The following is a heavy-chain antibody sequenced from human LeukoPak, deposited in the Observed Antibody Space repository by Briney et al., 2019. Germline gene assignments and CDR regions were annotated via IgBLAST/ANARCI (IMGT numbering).Heavy chain of an antibody. CDR2: INGERSST. J-gene: IGHJ4*02. Sequence: GGSLRLSCAASGFVFSSYWRHWVRQAPGKGPMWVSHINGERSSTSYADSVKGRFTISRDNAKNTLYLQMNTLRADDTAVYYCARGGPQSTSPADYWGQGTLVTVSS. D-gene: IGHD2-2*01. V-gene: IGHV3-74*01. CDR3: ARGGPQSTSPADY. CDR1: GFVFSSYW.